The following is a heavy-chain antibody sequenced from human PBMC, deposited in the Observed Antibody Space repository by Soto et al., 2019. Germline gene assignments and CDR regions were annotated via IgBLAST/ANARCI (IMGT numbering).Heavy chain of an antibody. D-gene: IGHD3-22*01. J-gene: IGHJ4*02. CDR1: GFTFSDYY. CDR2: ISSSSSYT. CDR3: ARVGVGYYDSSGYYYGY. V-gene: IGHV3-11*06. Sequence: GGSLRLSCAASGFTFSDYYMSWIRQAPGKGLEWVSYISSSSSYTNYADSVKGRFTISRDNAKNSLYLQMNSLRAEDTAVYYCARVGVGYYDSSGYYYGYWGQGTLVTVSS.